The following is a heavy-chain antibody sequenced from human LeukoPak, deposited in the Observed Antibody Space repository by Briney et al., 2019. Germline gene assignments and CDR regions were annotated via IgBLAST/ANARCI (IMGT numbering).Heavy chain of an antibody. CDR2: INAGNGNT. J-gene: IGHJ5*02. CDR1: GYTFTSYA. V-gene: IGHV1-3*01. Sequence: ASVKVSCKASGYTFTSYAVHWVRQAPGQRLEWMGWINAGNGNTKCSQKFQGRVTITRDTSASTAYMELSSLRSEDTAVYYCARVALYSGSYNWFDPWGQGTLVTVSS. CDR3: ARVALYSGSYNWFDP. D-gene: IGHD1-26*01.